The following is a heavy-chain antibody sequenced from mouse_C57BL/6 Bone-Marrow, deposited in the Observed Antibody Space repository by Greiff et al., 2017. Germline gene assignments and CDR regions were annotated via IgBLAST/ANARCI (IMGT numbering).Heavy chain of an antibody. CDR2: IYPRSGNT. CDR1: GYTFTSYG. J-gene: IGHJ1*03. D-gene: IGHD1-1*01. V-gene: IGHV1-81*01. Sequence: QVQLQQSGAELARPGASVKLSCKASGYTFTSYGISWVKQRPGQGLEWIGEIYPRSGNTYYNEKFKGKATLTADKSSSTAYMELRSLTSEDSAVYFCALYCGSSFYWYFDVWGTGTTVTVSS. CDR3: ALYCGSSFYWYFDV.